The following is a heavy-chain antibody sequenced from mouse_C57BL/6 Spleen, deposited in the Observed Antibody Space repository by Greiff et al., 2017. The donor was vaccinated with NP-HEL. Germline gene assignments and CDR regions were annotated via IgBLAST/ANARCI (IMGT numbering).Heavy chain of an antibody. CDR3: AREGAYGNFDY. CDR1: GYTFTSYW. D-gene: IGHD2-1*01. J-gene: IGHJ2*01. CDR2: IHPNSGST. V-gene: IGHV1-64*01. Sequence: VQLQQPGAELVKPGASVKLSCKASGYTFTSYWMHWVKQRPGQGLEWIGMIHPNSGSTNYNEKFKSKATLTVDKSSSTAYMQLSSLTSEDSAVYYCAREGAYGNFDYWGQGTTLTVSS.